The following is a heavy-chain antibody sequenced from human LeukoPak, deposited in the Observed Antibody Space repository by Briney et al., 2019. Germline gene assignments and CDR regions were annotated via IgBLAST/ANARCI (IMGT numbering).Heavy chain of an antibody. J-gene: IGHJ4*01. CDR1: GFTVSINF. CDR3: AREKGRGVISPYFDY. CDR2: IYNNGDRT. Sequence: GGSLRLSCAASGFTVSINFMSWVRQAPGKGPEWVSVIYNNGDRTTYADSVKGRFILSRDNSKNTVNLQMNSLRDEDTAVYYCAREKGRGVISPYFDYWGHGVLVTVSS. D-gene: IGHD3-10*01. V-gene: IGHV3-66*01.